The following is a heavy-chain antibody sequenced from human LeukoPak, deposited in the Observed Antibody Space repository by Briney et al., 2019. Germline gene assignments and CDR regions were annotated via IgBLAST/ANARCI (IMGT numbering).Heavy chain of an antibody. D-gene: IGHD3-10*01. J-gene: IGHJ6*03. V-gene: IGHV3-49*04. CDR1: GFTFGDYA. CDR3: TIRGYYYNYYMDV. Sequence: GGSLRLSCTASGFTFGDYAMSWVRQAPGKGLEWISFIRSKANGGTTEYAASVKGRFTISRDDSKSIAYLQMNSLKTEDTAVYYCTIRGYYYNYYMDVWGKGTTVTVSS. CDR2: IRSKANGGTT.